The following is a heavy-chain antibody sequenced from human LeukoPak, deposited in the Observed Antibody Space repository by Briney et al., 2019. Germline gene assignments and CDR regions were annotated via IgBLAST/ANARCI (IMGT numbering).Heavy chain of an antibody. V-gene: IGHV3-53*01. D-gene: IGHD3-10*01. CDR2: IYSGGNT. CDR3: AIWFGELSGY. J-gene: IGHJ4*02. Sequence: PGGSLRLSCAASGFTVSSKYMNWVRQAPGPGVEWVSVIYSGGNTYYADSVKGRFTISRDNSKNTLYLQMNSLRAEDTAVYYCAIWFGELSGYWGQGTLVTVSS. CDR1: GFTVSSKY.